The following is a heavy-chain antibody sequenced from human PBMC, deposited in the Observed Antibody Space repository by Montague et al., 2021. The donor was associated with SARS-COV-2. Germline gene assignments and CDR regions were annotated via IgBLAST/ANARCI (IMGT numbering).Heavy chain of an antibody. Sequence: PALVKPTQTPTLTCTFSGFSLSTSGMCVSWIRQPPGKALEWLARSDWDDDKYYSTSLKTRLTISKDTSKNQVVLTMTNMDPVDTATYYCAREYSSGVYFDYWGQGTLVTVSS. D-gene: IGHD6-19*01. V-gene: IGHV2-70*11. J-gene: IGHJ4*02. CDR2: SDWDDDK. CDR3: AREYSSGVYFDY. CDR1: GFSLSTSGMC.